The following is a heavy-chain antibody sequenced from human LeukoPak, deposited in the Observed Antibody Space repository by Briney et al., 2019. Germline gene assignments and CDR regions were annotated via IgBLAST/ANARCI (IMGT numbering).Heavy chain of an antibody. CDR1: GFTFSSYA. CDR2: ISGSGGST. V-gene: IGHV3-23*01. Sequence: GGSLRLSCAASGFTFSSYAMSWVRQAPGKGLEWVSAISGSGGSTYYADSVKGRFTISRDNAKNTLYLQMNSLRAEDTAVYYCARGNYYGMDVWGQGTTVTVSS. CDR3: ARGNYYGMDV. J-gene: IGHJ6*02.